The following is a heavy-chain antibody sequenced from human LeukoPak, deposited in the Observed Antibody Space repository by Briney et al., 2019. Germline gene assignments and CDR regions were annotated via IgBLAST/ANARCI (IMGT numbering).Heavy chain of an antibody. J-gene: IGHJ4*02. V-gene: IGHV4-59*08. CDR1: GGSISSYY. Sequence: SETLSLTCTVSGGSISSYYWSWIRQPPGKGLEWIGYIYYSGSTNYNPSLKSRVTISVDTSKNQFSLKLSFVTAADTAVYYCARFYGGNSLDFDYWGQGTLVTVSS. CDR2: IYYSGST. D-gene: IGHD4-23*01. CDR3: ARFYGGNSLDFDY.